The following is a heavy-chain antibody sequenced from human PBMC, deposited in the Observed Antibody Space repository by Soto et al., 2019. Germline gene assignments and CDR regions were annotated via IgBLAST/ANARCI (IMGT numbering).Heavy chain of an antibody. CDR1: GFTFSRST. V-gene: IGHV3-30*04. Sequence: QVQLVESGGGVVQPGRSLRLSCAASGFTFSRSTMHWVRQAPGKGLEWVAVISYDAQNEYYADSVKGRFTISRDSSKNTLSLQMNNLATEDTAVYYCVPYCDPSTCNAAFWGQGTLVTVSS. D-gene: IGHD2-21*01. CDR3: VPYCDPSTCNAAF. J-gene: IGHJ4*02. CDR2: ISYDAQNE.